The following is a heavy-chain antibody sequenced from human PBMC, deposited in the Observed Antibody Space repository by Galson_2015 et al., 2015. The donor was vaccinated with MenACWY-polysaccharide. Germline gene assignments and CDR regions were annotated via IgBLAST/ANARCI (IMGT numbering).Heavy chain of an antibody. D-gene: IGHD3-16*01. CDR3: ARVGGPTWIGPAES. Sequence: SLRLSCAASGFSFRTYGMHWVRQAPGKGLQWVGFIRSDGSDKYYADSVMGRFTMSRDNSKNTLYLQMNSLRTDDTAVYSCARVGGPTWIGPAESWGQGTLVTVSS. V-gene: IGHV3-30*02. J-gene: IGHJ5*02. CDR2: IRSDGSDK. CDR1: GFSFRTYG.